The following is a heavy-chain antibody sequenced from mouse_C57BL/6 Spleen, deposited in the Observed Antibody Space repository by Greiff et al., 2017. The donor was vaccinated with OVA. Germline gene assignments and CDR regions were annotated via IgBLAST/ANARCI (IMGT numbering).Heavy chain of an antibody. CDR3: ARRGDYDAMDY. V-gene: IGHV1-55*01. Sequence: QVQLKQPGAELVKPGASVKMSCKASGYTFTSYWITWVKQRPGQGLEWIGDIYPGSGSTNYNEKFKSKATLTVDTSSSTAYMQLSSLTSEDSAVYYCARRGDYDAMDYWGQGTSVTVSS. J-gene: IGHJ4*01. CDR1: GYTFTSYW. CDR2: IYPGSGST.